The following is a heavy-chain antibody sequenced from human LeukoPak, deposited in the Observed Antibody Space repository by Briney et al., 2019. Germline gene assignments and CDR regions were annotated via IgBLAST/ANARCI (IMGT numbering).Heavy chain of an antibody. V-gene: IGHV3-53*05. Sequence: GGSLRLSCAASGFTVSSNYMSWVRQAPGKGLEWVSVIYSGGSTYYADSAKGRFTISRDNSKNTPYLQMNSLRAEDTAVYYCARVLSYGTFDYWGQGTLVTVSS. D-gene: IGHD5-18*01. J-gene: IGHJ4*02. CDR3: ARVLSYGTFDY. CDR2: IYSGGST. CDR1: GFTVSSNY.